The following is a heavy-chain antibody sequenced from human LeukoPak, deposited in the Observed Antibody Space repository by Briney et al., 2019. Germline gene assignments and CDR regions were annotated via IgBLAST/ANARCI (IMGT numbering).Heavy chain of an antibody. CDR3: ARSGSYYPYYFDY. J-gene: IGHJ4*02. CDR1: GFTFSDYY. D-gene: IGHD1-26*01. V-gene: IGHV3-11*01. CDR2: ISSSGSTI. Sequence: GGSLRLSCAASGFTFSDYYMSWIRQAPGKGLEWVSYISSSGSTIYYADSVKGRFTISRDNTKNSLYLQMNSLRAEDTAVYYCARSGSYYPYYFDYWGQGTLVTVSS.